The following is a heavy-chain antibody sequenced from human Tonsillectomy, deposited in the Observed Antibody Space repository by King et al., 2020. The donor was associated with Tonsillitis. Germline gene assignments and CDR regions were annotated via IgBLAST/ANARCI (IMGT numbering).Heavy chain of an antibody. CDR1: GLTFANAW. D-gene: IGHD3/OR15-3a*01. J-gene: IGHJ4*02. CDR2: IKSKADAGTN. Sequence: EVQLVESGGGLVKPGGSLRLSCAVSGLTFANAWMAWVRQAPGKGLEWVGRIKSKADAGTNDYAAPVRGRFSISRDDSQNILYLHMHNLKTDDTAVYFCTSGPRTLFDYWGQGNLVTVSS. CDR3: TSGPRTLFDY. V-gene: IGHV3-15*01.